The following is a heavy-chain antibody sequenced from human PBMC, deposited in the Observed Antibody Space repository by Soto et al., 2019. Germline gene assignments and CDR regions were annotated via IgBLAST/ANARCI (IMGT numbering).Heavy chain of an antibody. J-gene: IGHJ4*02. CDR1: GFTFSNYG. Sequence: EVQLVESGGGLVKTGGSLRLSCAASGFTFSNYGMNWVRQAPGKGLEWVSSISSSGNYMYYADSVKGRFTITRDKDKNSLYLQMNNLRAQDTAVYYCARDCSSTSCYGGQFDYWGQGTLVTVSS. D-gene: IGHD2-2*01. CDR2: ISSSGNYM. CDR3: ARDCSSTSCYGGQFDY. V-gene: IGHV3-21*03.